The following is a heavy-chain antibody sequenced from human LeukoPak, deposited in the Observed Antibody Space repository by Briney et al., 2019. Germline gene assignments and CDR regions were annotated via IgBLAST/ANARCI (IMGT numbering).Heavy chain of an antibody. CDR3: AREIAAAVDY. D-gene: IGHD6-13*01. J-gene: IGHJ4*02. Sequence: PGGSLRLSCAASGFTFSSYGMHWVRQAPGKGLEWVAFIRYDGSNKYYADSVKGRFTISRDNSKNSLYLQMNSLRAEDTAVYYCAREIAAAVDYWGQGTLVTVSS. CDR2: IRYDGSNK. V-gene: IGHV3-30*02. CDR1: GFTFSSYG.